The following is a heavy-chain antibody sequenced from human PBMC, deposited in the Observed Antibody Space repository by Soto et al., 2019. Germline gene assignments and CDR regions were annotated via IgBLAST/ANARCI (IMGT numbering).Heavy chain of an antibody. J-gene: IGHJ6*02. D-gene: IGHD2-21*02. CDR1: GGSISSGGYY. V-gene: IGHV4-31*03. CDR3: ARDQVTVVTHGYYYYGMDV. Sequence: SETLSLTCTVSGGSISSGGYYWSWIRQHPGKGLEWIGYIYYSWSTYYNPSLKSRVTISVDTSKNQFSLKLSSVTAADTAVYYCARDQVTVVTHGYYYYGMDVWGQGTTVTVSS. CDR2: IYYSWST.